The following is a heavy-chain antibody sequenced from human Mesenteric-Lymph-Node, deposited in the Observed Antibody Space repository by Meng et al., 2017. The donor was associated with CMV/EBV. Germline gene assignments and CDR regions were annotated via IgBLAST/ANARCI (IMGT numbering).Heavy chain of an antibody. CDR3: ATVSRVLRFLMDV. CDR2: IYNTGRT. CDR1: GDSINSKTYY. D-gene: IGHD3-3*01. J-gene: IGHJ6*02. Sequence: TLSLTCTVSGDSINSKTYYWSWVRQRPGKGLEWIGYIYNTGRTYYKPSLRSRVTISDDTSKNQFYLNLTSVTAADTAVYYCATVSRVLRFLMDVWGQGTTVTVSS. V-gene: IGHV4-31*03.